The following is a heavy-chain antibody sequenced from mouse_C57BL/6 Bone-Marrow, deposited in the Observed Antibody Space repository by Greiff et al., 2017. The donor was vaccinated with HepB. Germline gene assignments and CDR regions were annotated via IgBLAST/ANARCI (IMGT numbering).Heavy chain of an antibody. CDR1: GYTFTSYW. V-gene: IGHV1-55*01. J-gene: IGHJ2*01. CDR2: IYPGSGST. Sequence: QVQLQQSGAELVKPGASVKMSCKASGYTFTSYWITWVKQRPGQGLEWIGDIYPGSGSTNYNEKFKSKATLTVDTSSSTAYMQLSSLTSEDSAVYYCAREFNYYGSSYGYWGQGTTLTGSS. CDR3: AREFNYYGSSYGY. D-gene: IGHD1-1*01.